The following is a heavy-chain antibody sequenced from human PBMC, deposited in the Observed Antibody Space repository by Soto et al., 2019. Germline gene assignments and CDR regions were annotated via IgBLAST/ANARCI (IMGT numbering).Heavy chain of an antibody. CDR3: AKRPQTL. V-gene: IGHV3-23*01. J-gene: IGHJ4*02. CDR2: ISGSGDST. D-gene: IGHD6-6*01. CDR1: GLSFGSYA. Sequence: VQMLQSGGGSVQPGGSLRLSCVVSGLSFGSYAMSWVRQTPGKGLEFVSSISGSGDSTYYADSVKGRFIISRDNSNNTVFLQMNSLRVEDTALYYCAKRPQTLWGQGTLVSVSP.